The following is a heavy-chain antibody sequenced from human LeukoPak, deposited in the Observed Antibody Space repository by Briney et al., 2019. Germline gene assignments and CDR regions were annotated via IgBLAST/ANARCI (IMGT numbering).Heavy chain of an antibody. Sequence: PSETLSLTCTVSGGSISSYYWSWIRQPPGKGLEWIGSIFHTGSTYHNPSLKSRVTISVDTSKNQFSLKLNPVTAADTAVYYCARDHSSSSEDYWGQGTLVTVSS. V-gene: IGHV4-38-2*02. D-gene: IGHD6-13*01. CDR3: ARDHSSSSEDY. CDR2: IFHTGST. J-gene: IGHJ4*02. CDR1: GGSISSYY.